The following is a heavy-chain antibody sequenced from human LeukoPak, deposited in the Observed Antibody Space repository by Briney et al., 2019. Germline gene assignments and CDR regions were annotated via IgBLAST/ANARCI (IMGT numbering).Heavy chain of an antibody. CDR2: INPNSGDT. D-gene: IGHD6-13*01. J-gene: IGHJ5*02. Sequence: ASVKVSCKASGYTFSGYYMHWVRQAPGQGLEWMGWINPNSGDTNYAQKFQGRVTMTRDTSISTAYMEVSRLRSDDTAVYYCARHGDAAAGDDDPWGQGTLVTVSS. CDR1: GYTFSGYY. CDR3: ARHGDAAAGDDDP. V-gene: IGHV1-2*02.